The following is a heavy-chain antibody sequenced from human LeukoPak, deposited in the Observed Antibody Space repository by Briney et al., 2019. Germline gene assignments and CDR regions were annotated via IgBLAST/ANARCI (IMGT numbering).Heavy chain of an antibody. D-gene: IGHD4-23*01. CDR1: GGSISSGSYY. J-gene: IGHJ4*02. V-gene: IGHV4-61*01. Sequence: SQTLSLTCTVSGGSISSGSYYWSWIRQPPGKGLEWIGYIYYSGSTNYNPSLKSRVTISVDTSKNQFSLKLSSVTAADTAVYYCARRWSGYFDYWGQGTLVTVSS. CDR2: IYYSGST. CDR3: ARRWSGYFDY.